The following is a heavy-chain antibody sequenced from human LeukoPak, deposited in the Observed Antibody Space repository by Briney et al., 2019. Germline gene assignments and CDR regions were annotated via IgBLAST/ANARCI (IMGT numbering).Heavy chain of an antibody. D-gene: IGHD7-27*01. V-gene: IGHV3-21*01. CDR1: GFTFSSYG. Sequence: GGSLRLSCAASGFTFSSYGMHWVRQAPGKGLEWVSSISSSSSYIYYADSVKGRFTISRDNAKNSLYLQMNSLRAEDTAVYYCASDWGSGLPDYWGQGTLVTVSS. CDR3: ASDWGSGLPDY. J-gene: IGHJ4*02. CDR2: ISSSSSYI.